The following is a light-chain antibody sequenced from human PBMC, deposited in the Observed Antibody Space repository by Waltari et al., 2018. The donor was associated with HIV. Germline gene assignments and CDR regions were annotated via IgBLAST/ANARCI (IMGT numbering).Light chain of an antibody. J-gene: IGLJ2*01. V-gene: IGLV2-23*02. CDR2: DIN. CDR3: CSHAGTTTLV. CDR1: SSDVGGYNY. Sequence: QSALTQPASVSGSPGQSITISCTGTSSDVGGYNYVSWYQPHPGKAPPLMIYDINKRPSGVSNRFSGSKSGNTASLTISGVQAEDEADYYCCSHAGTTTLVFGGGTKLTVL.